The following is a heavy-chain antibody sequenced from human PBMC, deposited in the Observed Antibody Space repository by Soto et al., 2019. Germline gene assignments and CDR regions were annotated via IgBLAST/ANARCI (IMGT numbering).Heavy chain of an antibody. J-gene: IGHJ5*02. CDR2: ISPDDSKT. CDR3: ARVSDLATVTTHHWFDP. V-gene: IGHV5-51*01. Sequence: GESLKFSERGSGSSLANPWIGSVRLMAGKVLECMGIISPDDSKTSHSPSFQVQVTISADKSISTVYLHWSSLKASDSAMYNCARVSDLATVTTHHWFDPWGQRPLVTVSS. CDR1: GSSLANPW. D-gene: IGHD4-17*01.